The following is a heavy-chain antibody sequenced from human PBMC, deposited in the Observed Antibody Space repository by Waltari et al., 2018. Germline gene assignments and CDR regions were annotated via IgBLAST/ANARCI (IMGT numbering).Heavy chain of an antibody. CDR1: GVSISSYY. CDR3: AREGVGAIPFDC. CDR2: FSTSGGT. D-gene: IGHD1-26*01. Sequence: QVQLQESGPGLVKPSETLSLTCTVSGVSISSYYWSWIRQPAGKGLEWIGRFSTSGGTDYNPSPKSRVTMSVDTSKTQFSLKLSSVTAADTAVYYCAREGVGAIPFDCWGQGTLVTVSS. J-gene: IGHJ4*02. V-gene: IGHV4-4*07.